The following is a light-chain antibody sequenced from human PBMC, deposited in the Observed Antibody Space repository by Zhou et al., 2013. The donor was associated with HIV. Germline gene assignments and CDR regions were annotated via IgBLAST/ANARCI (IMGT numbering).Light chain of an antibody. CDR1: QSISNW. CDR3: QQYNSDPYT. CDR2: KAS. V-gene: IGKV1-5*03. Sequence: DIQMTQSPSTLSASVGDRVTITCRASQSISNWLAWYQQKPGKAPNLLIYKASNLESGVPSRFSGSGSGTEFTLTISSLQPDDFATYYCQQYNSDPYTFGQGTKLEIK. J-gene: IGKJ2*01.